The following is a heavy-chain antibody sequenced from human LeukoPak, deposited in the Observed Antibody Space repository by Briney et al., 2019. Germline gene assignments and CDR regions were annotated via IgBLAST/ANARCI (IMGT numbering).Heavy chain of an antibody. D-gene: IGHD3-10*01. V-gene: IGHV3-23*01. CDR3: AKDRVARGDKLFDY. J-gene: IGHJ4*02. CDR2: ISGSGGRT. Sequence: GGSLRLSCPPSGFTFSNYAMNWVRQVPGKGREWVSTISGSGGRTTYADSVKGRSNISRDNAKNMLYLQRNSLTGEDTAVYYCAKDRVARGDKLFDYWCEGTMVTVSS. CDR1: GFTFSNYA.